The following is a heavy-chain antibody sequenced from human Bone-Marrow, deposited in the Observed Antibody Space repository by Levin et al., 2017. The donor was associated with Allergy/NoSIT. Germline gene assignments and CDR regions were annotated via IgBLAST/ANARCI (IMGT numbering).Heavy chain of an antibody. J-gene: IGHJ4*02. V-gene: IGHV4-38-2*02. CDR3: ARDDYNNYGVGD. Sequence: KASETLSLTCDVSGYSISSGYIWGWLRQPPGKGLEWFASMYHGGSPNYNPSLQSRATISLDTSKNQFSLKLSSVTAADTAVYYCARDDYNNYGVGDWGQGTLVTVSS. D-gene: IGHD4-11*01. CDR2: MYHGGSP. CDR1: GYSISSGYI.